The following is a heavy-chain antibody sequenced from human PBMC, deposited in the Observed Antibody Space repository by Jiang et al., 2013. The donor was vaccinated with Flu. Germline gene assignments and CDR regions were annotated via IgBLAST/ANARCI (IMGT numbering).Heavy chain of an antibody. CDR1: GFTVSSNY. J-gene: IGHJ3*02. D-gene: IGHD6-6*01. CDR2: IYSGGST. V-gene: IGHV3-53*01. CDR3: AGYSSSSPGAFDI. Sequence: GGGLIQPGGSLRLSCAASGFTVSSNYMSWVRQAPGKGLEWVSVIYSGGSTYYADSVKGRFTISRDNSKNTLYLQMNSLRAEDTAVYYCAGYSSSSPGAFDIWGQGTMVTVSS.